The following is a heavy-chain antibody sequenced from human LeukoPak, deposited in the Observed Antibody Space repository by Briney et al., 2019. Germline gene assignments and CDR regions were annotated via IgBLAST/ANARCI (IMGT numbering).Heavy chain of an antibody. CDR3: ARDESAWIAKIGSAYFLDY. CDR1: GFTFSRYW. J-gene: IGHJ4*02. Sequence: PGGSLRPSCAASGFTFSRYWVTWVRQAPGKGLEWVANIKEDGSEKYYVDSVKGRFTISRDNAKNSLYLQMNSLRAEDTAVYYCARDESAWIAKIGSAYFLDYWGQGTLVTVSS. D-gene: IGHD2-21*01. V-gene: IGHV3-7*01. CDR2: IKEDGSEK.